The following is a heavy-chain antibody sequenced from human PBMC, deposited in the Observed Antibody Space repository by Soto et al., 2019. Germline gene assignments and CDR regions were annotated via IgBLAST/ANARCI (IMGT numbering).Heavy chain of an antibody. V-gene: IGHV1-2*04. J-gene: IGHJ6*02. D-gene: IGHD6-19*01. CDR3: ARERIAVAGIGYYGMDV. CDR1: GYTFTGYY. Sequence: ASVKVSCKASGYTFTGYYMHWVRQAPGQGLEWMGWINPNSGGTNYAQKFQGWVTMTRDTSISTAYMELSRLRSDDTAVYYCARERIAVAGIGYYGMDVWGQGTTVTVSS. CDR2: INPNSGGT.